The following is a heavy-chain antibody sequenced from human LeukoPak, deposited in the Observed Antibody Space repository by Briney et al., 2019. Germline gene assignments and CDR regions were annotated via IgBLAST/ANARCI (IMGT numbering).Heavy chain of an antibody. V-gene: IGHV3-48*03. D-gene: IGHD1-14*01. J-gene: IGHJ4*02. CDR2: ISSSGSTI. CDR3: GRAMGYNRNYFYY. CDR1: VFTFSSYE. Sequence: GGSLRLSCAASVFTFSSYEMNWVRQAPGKGLKWASYISSSGSTINYADSVKGRFTISRDNAKNSLYLQMNSRRAEDTAVYYCGRAMGYNRNYFYYWGQGTLVTVSS.